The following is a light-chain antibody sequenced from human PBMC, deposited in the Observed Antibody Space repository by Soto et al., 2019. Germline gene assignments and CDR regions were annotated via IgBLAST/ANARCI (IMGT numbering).Light chain of an antibody. J-gene: IGKJ5*01. CDR1: QSFSSSY. CDR3: QQRKNWQVT. V-gene: IGKV3D-20*02. Sequence: EIVLTQSPGTLSLSTGEISTLSFRSSQSFSSSYLAWYQQKPGQAPRLLIYGASSRATGIPAGFTGSGSETDFTLTISSLEAEDFAVYYCQQRKNWQVTFGQGTRLEI. CDR2: GAS.